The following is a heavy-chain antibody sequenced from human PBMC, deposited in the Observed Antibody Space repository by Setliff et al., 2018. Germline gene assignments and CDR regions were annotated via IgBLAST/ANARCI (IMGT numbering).Heavy chain of an antibody. D-gene: IGHD3-22*01. CDR3: ARYGVLLARYYYDSSGYSDRNAFDI. Sequence: ASVKVPCKASGGTFSSYAISWVRQAPGQGLEWMGRIIPIFGTANYAQKFQGRVTITADKSTSTAYMELSSLRSEDTAVYYCARYGVLLARYYYDSSGYSDRNAFDIWGQGTMVTVSS. CDR1: GGTFSSYA. CDR2: IIPIFGTA. J-gene: IGHJ3*02. V-gene: IGHV1-69*06.